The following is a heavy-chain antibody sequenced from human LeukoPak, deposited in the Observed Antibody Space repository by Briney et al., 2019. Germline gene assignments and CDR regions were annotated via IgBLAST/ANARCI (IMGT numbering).Heavy chain of an antibody. CDR1: GFTFSSNW. J-gene: IGHJ4*02. CDR3: AKDSGDFWSGYYPTPTYFDY. CDR2: IKQDGNER. D-gene: IGHD3-3*01. V-gene: IGHV3-7*03. Sequence: PGGSQRLSCAASGFTFSSNWMSWVRQAPGKGLEWVANIKQDGNERYYVDSVKGRFTISRDNAKNSLYLQMNSLRAEDTAVYYCAKDSGDFWSGYYPTPTYFDYWGQGTLVTVSS.